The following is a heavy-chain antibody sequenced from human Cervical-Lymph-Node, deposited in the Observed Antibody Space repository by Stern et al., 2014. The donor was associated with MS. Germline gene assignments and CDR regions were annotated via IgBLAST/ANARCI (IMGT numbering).Heavy chain of an antibody. CDR3: ARHDGWLPHY. Sequence: QVQLVESGPGLVKPSETLSLTCSVSGGSISRSTYYWGWIRQPPGKGLEWIGSIYYSGTTYYNPSLKSRVTIELSTHQFSLSLTLLTAADTAVYYCARHDGWLPHYWSQGTLVTVSS. CDR2: IYYSGTT. J-gene: IGHJ4*02. D-gene: IGHD5-12*01. V-gene: IGHV4-39*01. CDR1: GGSISRSTYY.